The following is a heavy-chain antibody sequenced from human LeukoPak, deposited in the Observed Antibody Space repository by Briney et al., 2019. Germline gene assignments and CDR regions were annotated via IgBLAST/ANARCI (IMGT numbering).Heavy chain of an antibody. J-gene: IGHJ4*02. CDR2: IHTTGST. V-gene: IGHV4-61*02. D-gene: IGHD2/OR15-2a*01. Sequence: PSETLSLTCTVSGGSISSGSYLWNWIRQPAGKGLEWIGRIHTTGSTYYNPSLKSRVTISADTSKNQISLSLSSVTAADTAVYYCARKEYSNSKFDYWGQGTLVTVSS. CDR1: GGSISSGSYL. CDR3: ARKEYSNSKFDY.